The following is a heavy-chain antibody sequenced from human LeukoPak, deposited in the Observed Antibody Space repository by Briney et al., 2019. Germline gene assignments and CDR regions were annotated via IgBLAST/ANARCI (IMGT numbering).Heavy chain of an antibody. J-gene: IGHJ4*02. CDR1: GYTFTNYP. V-gene: IGHV1-18*01. D-gene: IGHD6-19*01. CDR3: AREGPGAVAGLDY. Sequence: ASVKVSCKASGYTFTNYPISWVRQAPGQGLEWVGWISAYNGNTNYAQNLQDRVTMTTDTSTSAAYMELRSLISDDTAVYYCAREGPGAVAGLDYWGQGTLVTVSS. CDR2: ISAYNGNT.